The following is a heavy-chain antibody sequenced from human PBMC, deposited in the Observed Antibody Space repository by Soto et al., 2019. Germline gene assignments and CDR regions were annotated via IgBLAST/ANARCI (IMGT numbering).Heavy chain of an antibody. CDR3: TQTDIVLRYFDWLFPY. CDR1: GFTFSNAW. J-gene: IGHJ4*02. V-gene: IGHV3-15*07. Sequence: PGGSLRLSCAASGFTFSNAWMNWVRQAPGKGLEWVGRIKSKTDGGTTDYAAPVKGRFTISRDDSKNTLYLQMNSLKTEDTAVYYCTQTDIVLRYFDWLFPYWGQGTLVTVSS. D-gene: IGHD3-9*01. CDR2: IKSKTDGGTT.